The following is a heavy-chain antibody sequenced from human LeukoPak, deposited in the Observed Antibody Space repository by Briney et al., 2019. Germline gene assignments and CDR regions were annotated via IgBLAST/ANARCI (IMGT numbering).Heavy chain of an antibody. J-gene: IGHJ4*02. D-gene: IGHD3-10*01. CDR1: GFTFSSYS. CDR2: ISSSSSYI. V-gene: IGHV3-21*01. Sequence: PGGSLRLSCAASGFTFSSYSMNWVRQAPGKGLEWVSSISSSSSYIYYADSVKGRFTISRDNAKNSLYLQMNSLRAEDTAVYYCARDLYGSGSDGDFDYWGQGTLVTVSS. CDR3: ARDLYGSGSDGDFDY.